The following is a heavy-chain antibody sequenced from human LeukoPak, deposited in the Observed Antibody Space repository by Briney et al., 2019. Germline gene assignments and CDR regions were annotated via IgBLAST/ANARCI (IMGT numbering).Heavy chain of an antibody. CDR1: GGTFSSYA. J-gene: IGHJ5*02. CDR3: ARERAYCSSTSCHNLGFDP. D-gene: IGHD2-2*01. Sequence: GASVKVSCKASGGTFSSYAISWVRQAPGQGLEWMGGIIPIFGTANYAQKFQGRVTITADESTSTAYMELSSLRSEDTAVYYCARERAYCSSTSCHNLGFDPWGQGTLVTVSS. CDR2: IIPIFGTA. V-gene: IGHV1-69*01.